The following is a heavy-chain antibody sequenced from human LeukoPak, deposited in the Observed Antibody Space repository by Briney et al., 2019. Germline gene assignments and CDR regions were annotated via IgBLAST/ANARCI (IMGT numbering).Heavy chain of an antibody. CDR3: VLDLFSSFAFDI. CDR1: GFIFSSYE. V-gene: IGHV3-48*03. J-gene: IGHJ3*02. Sequence: GGSLRLSCAASGFIFSSYEMNWVRQAPGKGLEWVSYISSSGSTIYYAGSLKGRFTISRDNAKNSLYLQMNSLRAEDTAVYYCVLDLFSSFAFDIWGQGTMVTVSS. D-gene: IGHD3/OR15-3a*01. CDR2: ISSSGSTI.